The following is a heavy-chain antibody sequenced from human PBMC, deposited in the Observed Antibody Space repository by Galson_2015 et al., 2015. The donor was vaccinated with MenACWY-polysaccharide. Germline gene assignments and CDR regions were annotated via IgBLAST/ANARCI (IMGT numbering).Heavy chain of an antibody. V-gene: IGHV2-5*02. CDR3: SHLVSAAPVLGAFDV. CDR1: GFSLSTTGVG. Sequence: PALVKPTQTLTLTCTFSGFSLSTTGVGVGWIRQPPEKALEWLALVYWDDDKRYSPSLRSRLTITKDTSKNQVVLTMTNMDPVDTATYYCSHLVSAAPVLGAFDVWDQGTLVTVSS. J-gene: IGHJ4*02. CDR2: VYWDDDK. D-gene: IGHD6-13*01.